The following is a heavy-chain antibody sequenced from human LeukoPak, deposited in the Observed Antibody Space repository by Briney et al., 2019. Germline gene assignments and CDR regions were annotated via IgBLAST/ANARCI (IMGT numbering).Heavy chain of an antibody. D-gene: IGHD1-1*01. CDR1: GFTFSDFH. CDR3: ARDGKGLTNYFDY. J-gene: IGHJ4*02. V-gene: IGHV3-11*01. Sequence: PGGSLRLSCAAAGFTFSDFHMSWIRQAPGKGLEWVSYISTSGSTIHYADSVKGRFTISRDNAKNSLHLQMNSLRAEGTAVYYCARDGKGLTNYFDYWGQGTLVTVSS. CDR2: ISTSGSTI.